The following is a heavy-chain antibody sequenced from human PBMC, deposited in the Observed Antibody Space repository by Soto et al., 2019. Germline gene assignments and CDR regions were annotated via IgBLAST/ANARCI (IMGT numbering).Heavy chain of an antibody. CDR2: INSDGSST. J-gene: IGHJ2*01. CDR1: GFTFDDYG. V-gene: IGHV3-74*01. D-gene: IGHD1-26*01. Sequence: GGSLRLSCAASGFTFDDYGMSWVRQAPGKGLEWVSGINSDGSSTSYADSVKGRFTISRDNAKNTLYLQMNSLRAEDTAVYYCARGGSLNWYFDLWGRGTLVTVSS. CDR3: ARGGSLNWYFDL.